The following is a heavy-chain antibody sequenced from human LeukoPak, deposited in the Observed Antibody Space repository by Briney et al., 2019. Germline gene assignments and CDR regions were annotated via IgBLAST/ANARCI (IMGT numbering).Heavy chain of an antibody. CDR3: ARDGDYYGSGSYRSHFDY. CDR1: GGTFSSYA. Sequence: GASVKVSFKASGGTFSSYAISWVRQAPGQGREWMGGIIPIFGTANYAQKFQGRVTITADESTSTAYMELSSLRSEDTAVYYCARDGDYYGSGSYRSHFDYWGQGTLVTVSS. V-gene: IGHV1-69*13. CDR2: IIPIFGTA. J-gene: IGHJ4*02. D-gene: IGHD3-10*01.